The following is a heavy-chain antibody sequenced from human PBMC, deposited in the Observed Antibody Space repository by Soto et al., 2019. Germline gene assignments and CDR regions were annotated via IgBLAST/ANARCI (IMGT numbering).Heavy chain of an antibody. V-gene: IGHV1-18*01. CDR1: GYAFTSYG. CDR3: AREMGTAMVPGLGRDYYGMDV. D-gene: IGHD5-18*01. J-gene: IGHJ6*02. Sequence: GVSVKVSCKASGYAFTSYGISWGRQAPGQGLEWMGWISAYNGNTNYAQKLQGRVTMTTDTSTSTAYMELRSLRSDDTAVYYCAREMGTAMVPGLGRDYYGMDVWGQGTTVTVSS. CDR2: ISAYNGNT.